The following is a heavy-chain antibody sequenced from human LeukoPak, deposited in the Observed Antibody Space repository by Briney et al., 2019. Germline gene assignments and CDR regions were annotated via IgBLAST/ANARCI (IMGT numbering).Heavy chain of an antibody. CDR3: ARDSDPLDY. Sequence: SETLSLTCDVSGYSISSGCQWGWIRQPPGKGLEWIASIYYTGSTYYNPSLKSRVTLSVDTSKNQFPLKLTSVTAADTAVYYCARDSDPLDYWGRGTLVTVSS. V-gene: IGHV4-38-2*01. CDR2: IYYTGST. D-gene: IGHD2-21*02. CDR1: GYSISSGCQ. J-gene: IGHJ4*02.